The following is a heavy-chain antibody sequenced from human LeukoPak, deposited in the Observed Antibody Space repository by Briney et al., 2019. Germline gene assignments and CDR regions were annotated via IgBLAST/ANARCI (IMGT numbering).Heavy chain of an antibody. CDR3: VREVEVVPTTIGVYYYYFMDV. CDR1: GFTFSNNW. D-gene: IGHD2-2*01. V-gene: IGHV3-74*01. Sequence: PGGSLRLSCAASGFTFSNNWMHWVRQAPGKGLVWVSRINPNGGRTDYAGSVRGRFTISRDNAKNTLYLQMNSLRVEDTAVYYCVREVEVVPTTIGVYYYYFMDVWGKGTTVTASS. J-gene: IGHJ6*03. CDR2: INPNGGRT.